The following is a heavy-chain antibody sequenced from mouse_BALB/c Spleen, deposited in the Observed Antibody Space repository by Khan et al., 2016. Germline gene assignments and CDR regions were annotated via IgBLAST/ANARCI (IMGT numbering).Heavy chain of an antibody. D-gene: IGHD2-14*01. J-gene: IGHJ2*01. CDR3: ARENYRYYFDY. CDR2: INSNGGST. CDR1: GFTFSTYG. V-gene: IGHV5-6-3*01. Sequence: EVELVESGGGLVQPGGSLKLSCAASGFTFSTYGMSWVRQTPDKRLELVATINSNGGSTYYPDSVKGRFTISRDNAKNTRYLQMSSLKSEDTAMYYCARENYRYYFDYWGQGTTLTVSS.